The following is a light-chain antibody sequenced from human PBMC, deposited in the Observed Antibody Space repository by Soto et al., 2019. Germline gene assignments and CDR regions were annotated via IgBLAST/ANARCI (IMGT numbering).Light chain of an antibody. CDR1: ETISHY. CDR3: QQSSSTPLT. J-gene: IGKJ4*01. V-gene: IGKV1-39*01. Sequence: IHMTQSPSSLSASVGDRFTLTCRASETISHYLNWYQQKPGKAPKLLIYGASKLQSGVPSRFSASGSGTDFTLTIASLQAEDFATYYCQQSSSTPLTFGGGTKVDI. CDR2: GAS.